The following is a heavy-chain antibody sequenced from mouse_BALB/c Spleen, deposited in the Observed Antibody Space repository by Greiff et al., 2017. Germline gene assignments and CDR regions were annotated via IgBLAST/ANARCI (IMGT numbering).Heavy chain of an antibody. J-gene: IGHJ4*01. CDR1: GYNFTSYW. V-gene: IGHV1-55*01. D-gene: IGHD4-1*02. CDR2: IYPGSGTT. Sequence: VQLQQPGAELVKPGTSVKLSCKASGYNFTSYWINWVKLRPGQGLEWIGDIYPGSGTTNYNEKFKSKATLTVDTSSSTAYMQLSSLASEDSALYYCARGAQLGRDYWGQGTSVTVSS. CDR3: ARGAQLGRDY.